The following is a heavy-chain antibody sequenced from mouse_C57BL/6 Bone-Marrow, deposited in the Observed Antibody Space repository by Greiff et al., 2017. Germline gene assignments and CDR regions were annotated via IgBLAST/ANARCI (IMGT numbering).Heavy chain of an antibody. CDR2: ISDGGSYT. CDR1: GFTFSSYA. CDR3: ARDRGGDY. V-gene: IGHV5-4*03. D-gene: IGHD2-14*01. J-gene: IGHJ4*01. Sequence: EVKVEESGGGLVKPGGSLKLSCAASGFTFSSYAMSWVRQTPEQRLEWVATISDGGSYTYYPDNVKGRFTISRDNAKNNLYLQMSHLKSEDTAMYYCARDRGGDYWGQGTSVTVSS.